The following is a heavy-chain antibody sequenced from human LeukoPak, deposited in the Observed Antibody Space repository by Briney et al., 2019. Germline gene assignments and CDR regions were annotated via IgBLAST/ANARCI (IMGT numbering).Heavy chain of an antibody. J-gene: IGHJ6*02. D-gene: IGHD3-10*01. CDR2: IYSDGNT. CDR1: GLTVSINR. CDR3: ARERIYFASGGDLTDARLFYYYGMDV. Sequence: GGSLRLSCVASGLTVSINRMTWVRQAPGKGLEWVSVIYSDGNTYYSGSVEGRFTISRDNSKDTLYLQMSSLRAEDTAVYYCARERIYFASGGDLTDARLFYYYGMDVWGQGTTVTVSS. V-gene: IGHV3-53*01.